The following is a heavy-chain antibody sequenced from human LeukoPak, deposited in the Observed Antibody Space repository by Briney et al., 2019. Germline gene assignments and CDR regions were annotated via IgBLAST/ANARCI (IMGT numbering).Heavy chain of an antibody. J-gene: IGHJ4*02. CDR2: ISSSSSYI. V-gene: IGHV3-21*01. CDR1: GFTFSSYS. Sequence: SGGSLRLSCAASGFTFSSYSMNWVRQAPGKGLEWVSSISSSSSYIYYADSVKGRFTISRDNAKNSLYLQMNSLRAEDTAVYYCATGPNGDYFDYWGQGTLITVSS. CDR3: ATGPNGDYFDY. D-gene: IGHD4-17*01.